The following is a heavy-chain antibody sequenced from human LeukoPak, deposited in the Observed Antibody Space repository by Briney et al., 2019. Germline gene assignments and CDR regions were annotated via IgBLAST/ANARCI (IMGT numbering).Heavy chain of an antibody. V-gene: IGHV1-69*01. D-gene: IGHD2-2*02. CDR2: IIPIFGTA. Sequence: GSSAKVSCKASGGTFSSYAISWVRQAPGQGLEWMGGIIPIFGTANYAQKFQGRVTITADESTSTAYMELSSLRSEDTAMYYCARNKAFTSCYTGHCYYYYGMDVWGQGTTVTVSS. CDR3: ARNKAFTSCYTGHCYYYYGMDV. J-gene: IGHJ6*02. CDR1: GGTFSSYA.